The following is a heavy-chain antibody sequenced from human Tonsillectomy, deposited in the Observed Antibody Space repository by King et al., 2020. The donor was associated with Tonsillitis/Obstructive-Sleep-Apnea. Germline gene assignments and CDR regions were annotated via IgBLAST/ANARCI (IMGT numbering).Heavy chain of an antibody. V-gene: IGHV2-5*02. CDR3: THTRKYCSGGSCYFVY. D-gene: IGHD2-15*01. J-gene: IGHJ4*02. CDR2: VYWDDDK. CDR1: EFSLSASGVG. Sequence: TLKESGPTLVKPTQTLTLTCTFSEFSLSASGVGVGWIRQPPGKALEWLALVYWDDDKRYSPSLKSRLTITTDTSKNQVVLTMTNMDRVDTGTYYCTHTRKYCSGGSCYFVYWGQGTLVTVYS.